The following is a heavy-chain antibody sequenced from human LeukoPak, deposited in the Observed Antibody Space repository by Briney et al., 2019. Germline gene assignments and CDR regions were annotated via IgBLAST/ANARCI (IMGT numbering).Heavy chain of an antibody. CDR2: INNDGRHP. CDR3: ARGGLMGATPDS. D-gene: IGHD1-26*01. Sequence: PGGSLRLSCAASGFTFSNYWMHWVRQAQGKGLVWVSYINNDGRHPICADSVRRRFTISRDNAKNTLYLQMNSLRADDTAVYYCARGGLMGATPDSWGQGTLVTVSS. CDR1: GFTFSNYW. V-gene: IGHV3-74*01. J-gene: IGHJ5*01.